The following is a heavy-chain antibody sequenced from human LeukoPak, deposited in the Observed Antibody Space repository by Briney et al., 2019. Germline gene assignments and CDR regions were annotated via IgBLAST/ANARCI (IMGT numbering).Heavy chain of an antibody. D-gene: IGHD3-3*01. J-gene: IGHJ5*02. CDR1: GGSISSYY. CDR2: IYTSGST. CDR3: ARGYGLEWLFTFDP. Sequence: SETLSLTCTVSGGSISSYYWSWIRQPAGKGLEWIGRIYTSGSTNYNPSLKSRVTMSVDTSKNQFSLKLSSVTAADTAVYYCARGYGLEWLFTFDPWGQGTLVTVSS. V-gene: IGHV4-4*07.